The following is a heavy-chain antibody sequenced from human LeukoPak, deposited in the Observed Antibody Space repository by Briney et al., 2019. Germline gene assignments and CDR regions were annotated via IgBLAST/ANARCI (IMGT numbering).Heavy chain of an antibody. D-gene: IGHD6-19*01. J-gene: IGHJ4*02. Sequence: PGGSLRLSCAASGFTFDRNDMNWVRQAPGRGLEWVSGLSDGGTGTHYADSVRGRFTISRDDSRSTLYLQMNSLRADDTAVYYCAKVIREPVPGTGPLGTHFWGQGILVTVSS. CDR1: GFTFDRND. CDR3: AKVIREPVPGTGPLGTHF. CDR2: LSDGGTGT. V-gene: IGHV3-23*01.